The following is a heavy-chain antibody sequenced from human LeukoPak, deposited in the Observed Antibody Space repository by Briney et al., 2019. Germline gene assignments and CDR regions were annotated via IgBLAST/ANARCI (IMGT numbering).Heavy chain of an antibody. CDR3: ARSRTGDY. V-gene: IGHV1-8*03. J-gene: IGHJ4*02. D-gene: IGHD3-10*01. Sequence: GASVKVSCKASGGTFSSYAISWVRQATGQGLEWMGWMNPNSGNTGYAQKFQGRVTITRNTSISTAYMELSSLRSEDTAVYYCARSRTGDYWGQGTLVTVSS. CDR1: GGTFSSYA. CDR2: MNPNSGNT.